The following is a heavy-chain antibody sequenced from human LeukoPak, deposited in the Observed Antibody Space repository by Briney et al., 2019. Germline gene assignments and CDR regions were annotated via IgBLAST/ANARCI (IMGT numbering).Heavy chain of an antibody. CDR3: ARGRFRYYYDSGGYYYDY. D-gene: IGHD3-22*01. J-gene: IGHJ4*02. CDR1: GGSFSGYY. CDR2: INHSGST. V-gene: IGHV4-34*01. Sequence: SETLSLTCAVYGGSFSGYYWSWIRQPPGKGLEWIGEINHSGSTNYNPSLKSRVTISVDTSKNQSSLKLSSVTAADTAVYYCARGRFRYYYDSGGYYYDYWGQGTLVTVSS.